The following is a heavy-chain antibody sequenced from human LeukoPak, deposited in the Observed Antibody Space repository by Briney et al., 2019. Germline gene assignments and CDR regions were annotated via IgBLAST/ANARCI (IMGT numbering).Heavy chain of an antibody. CDR1: GYTFTGYY. CDR3: ATRRSSIVVVPAYFDY. Sequence: ASVKDSCKASGYTFTGYYTHWVRQAPGQGLEWMGWINPNSGGTNYAQKFQGRVTMTRDTSISTAYMELSRLRSDDTAMYYCATRRSSIVVVPAYFDYWGQGTLVTVSS. CDR2: INPNSGGT. D-gene: IGHD2-2*01. V-gene: IGHV1-2*02. J-gene: IGHJ4*02.